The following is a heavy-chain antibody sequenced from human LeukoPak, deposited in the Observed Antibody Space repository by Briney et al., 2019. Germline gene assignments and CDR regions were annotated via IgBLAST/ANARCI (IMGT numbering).Heavy chain of an antibody. CDR2: VDHSGST. CDR3: AGSFWSAYYYFDY. J-gene: IGHJ4*02. D-gene: IGHD3-3*01. CDR1: GFLVSSDHY. Sequence: PSETLSLTCGVSGFLVSSDHYWGWLGQPPGTGLELIGSVDHSGSTYYNPSLKGRVTMSVDTSKNQFSLKLRFVTAADTAVYFCAGSFWSAYYYFDYWGQGMLVTVSS. V-gene: IGHV4-38-2*01.